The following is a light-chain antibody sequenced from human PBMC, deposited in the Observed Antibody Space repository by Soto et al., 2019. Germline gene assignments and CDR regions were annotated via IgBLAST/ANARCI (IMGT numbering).Light chain of an antibody. CDR2: EGS. V-gene: IGLV2-23*01. CDR1: SSDVGSYNL. Sequence: QSALTQPASVSGSPGQSITISCTGTSSDVGSYNLVSWYQQHPGKAPKLMIYEGSKRPSGVSNRFSGSKSGNTASLTISGLQAEDEADYYCCSYAGVGVVFGGGTKLTVL. J-gene: IGLJ2*01. CDR3: CSYAGVGVV.